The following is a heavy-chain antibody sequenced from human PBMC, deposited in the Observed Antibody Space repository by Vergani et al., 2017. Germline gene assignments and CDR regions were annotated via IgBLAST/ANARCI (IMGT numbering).Heavy chain of an antibody. CDR3: ASCPSGSYLCY. CDR1: GFTFSSYG. D-gene: IGHD3-10*01. CDR2: IWYDGSHK. V-gene: IGHV3-33*01. J-gene: IGHJ4*02. Sequence: QVQLVESGGGVVQPGRSLRLSCAASGFTFSSYGMHWVRQAPGKGLEWVAVIWYDGSHKYYADSVKGRFTISRDNSKNTLYLQMNSLRAEDTAVYYCASCPSGSYLCYWGQGTLVTVSS.